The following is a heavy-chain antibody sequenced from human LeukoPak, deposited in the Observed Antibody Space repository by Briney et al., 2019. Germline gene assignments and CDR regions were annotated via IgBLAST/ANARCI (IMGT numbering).Heavy chain of an antibody. J-gene: IGHJ4*02. Sequence: PSETLSLTCTVSGGSVSSGPHYWSWIRQPPGKGLEWIGRIYTSESTYYNPSLKSRVTISLDTSKNQFSLRLSSVTAADSAVYFCVRESSWSQTYFDYWGQGTLVTVSS. V-gene: IGHV4-61*02. CDR2: IYTSEST. CDR1: GGSVSSGPHY. D-gene: IGHD6-13*01. CDR3: VRESSWSQTYFDY.